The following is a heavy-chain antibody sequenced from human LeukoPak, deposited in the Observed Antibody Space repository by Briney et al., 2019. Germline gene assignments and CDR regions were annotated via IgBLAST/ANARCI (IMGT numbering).Heavy chain of an antibody. CDR1: GFTFSSYA. J-gene: IGHJ4*02. Sequence: GGSLRLSCAASGFTFSSYAMHWVRQAPGKGLEWVAVISYDGSNKYYADSVKGRFTISRDNSKNTLYLQMNSLRAEDTAVYYCAKEAITMSLDYWGQGTLVTVSS. V-gene: IGHV3-30-3*01. CDR3: AKEAITMSLDY. CDR2: ISYDGSNK. D-gene: IGHD3-22*01.